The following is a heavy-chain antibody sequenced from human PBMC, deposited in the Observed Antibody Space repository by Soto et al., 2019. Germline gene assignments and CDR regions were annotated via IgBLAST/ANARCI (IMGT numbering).Heavy chain of an antibody. CDR2: IIPIFGTA. CDR3: AREGYSSGWYSGGYYYYYGMDV. J-gene: IGHJ6*02. CDR1: GGTFSSYA. V-gene: IGHV1-69*01. Sequence: QVQLVQSGAEVKKPGSSVKVSCKASGGTFSSYAISWVRQAPGQGLGWMGGIIPIFGTANYAQKFQGRVTITADESTSTDYMELSSLRSEDTAVYYCAREGYSSGWYSGGYYYYYGMDVWGQGTTVTVSS. D-gene: IGHD6-19*01.